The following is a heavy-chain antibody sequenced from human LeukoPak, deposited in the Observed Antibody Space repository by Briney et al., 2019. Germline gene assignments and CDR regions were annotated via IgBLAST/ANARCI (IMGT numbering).Heavy chain of an antibody. D-gene: IGHD6-13*01. J-gene: IGHJ3*02. CDR3: ARDQIGEQQLNRDAFDI. CDR2: ISAYNGNT. Sequence: GASVKVSCEASGYTFTSYGISWARQAPGQGLEWMGWISAYNGNTNYAQKLQGRVTMTTDTSTSTAYMELRSLRSDDTAVYYCARDQIGEQQLNRDAFDIWGQGTMVTVSS. V-gene: IGHV1-18*01. CDR1: GYTFTSYG.